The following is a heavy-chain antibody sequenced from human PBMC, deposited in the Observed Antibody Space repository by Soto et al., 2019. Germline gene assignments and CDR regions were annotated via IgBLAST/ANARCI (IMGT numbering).Heavy chain of an antibody. Sequence: GGSLRLSCAASGFTFSSYTVHWVRQAPGKGLEWVAYISYDGINKYYADSMKGRFTISRDNSKSTLFLQMNSLRAEDTAVYYCAREPVLYNYYYGMDLWGQGTTVTVSS. CDR2: ISYDGINK. V-gene: IGHV3-30-3*01. D-gene: IGHD2-2*01. J-gene: IGHJ6*02. CDR3: AREPVLYNYYYGMDL. CDR1: GFTFSSYT.